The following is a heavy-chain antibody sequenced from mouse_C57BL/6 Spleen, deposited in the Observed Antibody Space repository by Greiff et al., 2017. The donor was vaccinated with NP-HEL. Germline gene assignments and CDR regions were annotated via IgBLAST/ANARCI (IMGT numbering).Heavy chain of an antibody. Sequence: QVQLKESGPELVKPGASVKISCKASGYAFSSSWMNWVKQRPGKGLEWIGRIYPGDGDTNYNGKFKGKATLTADKSSSTAYMQLSSLTSEDSAVYFCARKAAWDDWGQGTTLTVSS. CDR3: ARKAAWDD. CDR2: IYPGDGDT. V-gene: IGHV1-82*01. D-gene: IGHD1-2*01. J-gene: IGHJ2*01. CDR1: GYAFSSSW.